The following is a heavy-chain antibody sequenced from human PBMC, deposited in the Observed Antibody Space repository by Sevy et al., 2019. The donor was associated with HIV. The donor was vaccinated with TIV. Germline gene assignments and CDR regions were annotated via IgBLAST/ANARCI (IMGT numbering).Heavy chain of an antibody. V-gene: IGHV4-39*01. CDR2: IYYSGST. CDR1: GGSISSSSYY. CDR3: AREGYSSSWPNNLAYNWFDP. J-gene: IGHJ5*02. Sequence: SETLSLTCTVSGGSISSSSYYWGWIRQPPGKGLEWIGSIYYSGSTYYNPSLKSRVTISVDTSKNQFSLKRSSVTAADTAVYYCAREGYSSSWPNNLAYNWFDPWGQGTLVTVSS. D-gene: IGHD6-13*01.